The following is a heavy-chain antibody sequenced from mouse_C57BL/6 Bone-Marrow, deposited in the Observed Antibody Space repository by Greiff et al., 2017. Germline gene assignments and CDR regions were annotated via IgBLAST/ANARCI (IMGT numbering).Heavy chain of an antibody. D-gene: IGHD2-4*01. CDR3: ARGLRRGGFAY. V-gene: IGHV1-59*01. J-gene: IGHJ3*01. CDR1: GYTFTSYW. CDR2: IDPSDSYT. Sequence: QVQLKQPGAELVRPGTSVKLSCKASGYTFTSYWMHWVKQRPGQGLEWIGVIDPSDSYTNYNQKFKGKATLTVDTSSSTAYMHLSSLTSEDSSVYYCARGLRRGGFAYWGQGTLVTVSA.